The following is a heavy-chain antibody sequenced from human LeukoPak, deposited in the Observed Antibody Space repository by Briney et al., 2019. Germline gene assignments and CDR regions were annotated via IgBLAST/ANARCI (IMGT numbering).Heavy chain of an antibody. J-gene: IGHJ6*03. V-gene: IGHV3-64*01. CDR3: ARDHARVGVGDYYYYMDV. D-gene: IGHD6-6*01. CDR2: ISSNGGST. Sequence: GGSLRLSCAASGFTFSSYAMHWVRQAPGMGLEYVSAISSNGGSTYYANSVKGRFTISRDNSKNTLYLQMGSLRAEDMAVYYCARDHARVGVGDYYYYMDVWGKGTTVTVSS. CDR1: GFTFSSYA.